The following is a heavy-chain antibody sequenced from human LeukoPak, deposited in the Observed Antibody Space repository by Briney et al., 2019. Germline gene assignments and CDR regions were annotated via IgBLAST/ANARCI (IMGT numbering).Heavy chain of an antibody. D-gene: IGHD3-10*01. Sequence: GESLKISCKGSGYSFTSYWIGWVRQMPGKGLEWMGIIYPGDSDTRYSPSFQGQATISADKSISTAYLQWSSLKASDTAMYYCARSLDYYGSGSYTPYYYGMDVWGQGTTVTVSS. J-gene: IGHJ6*02. CDR2: IYPGDSDT. CDR3: ARSLDYYGSGSYTPYYYGMDV. V-gene: IGHV5-51*01. CDR1: GYSFTSYW.